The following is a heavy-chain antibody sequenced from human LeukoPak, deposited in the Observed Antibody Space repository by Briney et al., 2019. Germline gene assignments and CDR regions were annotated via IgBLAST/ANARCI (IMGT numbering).Heavy chain of an antibody. CDR3: AKDPWSGGSFGNY. Sequence: GRSLRLSCAASGFIFSSYWMSWVRQAPGKGLEWVAVISYDGSNKYYADSVKGRFTISRDNSKNTLYLQMNSLRDEDTAFYYCAKDPWSGGSFGNYWGQGTLVTVSS. V-gene: IGHV3-30*18. CDR2: ISYDGSNK. D-gene: IGHD2-15*01. CDR1: GFIFSSYW. J-gene: IGHJ4*02.